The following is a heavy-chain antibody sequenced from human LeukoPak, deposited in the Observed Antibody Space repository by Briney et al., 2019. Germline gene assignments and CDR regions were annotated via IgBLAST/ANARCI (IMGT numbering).Heavy chain of an antibody. Sequence: XXXXVRQATGKGLEWVSAIGTAGDTYYPGSVKGRFTISRENAKNSLYLQMNSLRAEDTAVYYCARVNYDSSGYCFDYWGQGTLVTVSS. CDR1: X. D-gene: IGHD3-22*01. V-gene: IGHV3-13*01. CDR3: ARVNYDSSGYCFDY. CDR2: IGTAGDT. J-gene: IGHJ4*02.